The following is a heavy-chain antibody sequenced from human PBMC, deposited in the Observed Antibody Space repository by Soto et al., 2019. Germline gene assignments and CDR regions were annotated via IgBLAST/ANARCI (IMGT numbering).Heavy chain of an antibody. J-gene: IGHJ1*01. D-gene: IGHD3-22*01. CDR3: AIDTPRPYDSSGYPLEH. CDR2: ISSSSSYI. Sequence: PGGSLRLSCAASGFTFSSYWMSWVRQAPGKGLEWVSSISSSSSYIYYADSVKGRFTISRDNAKNSLYLQMNSLRAEDTAVYYCAIDTPRPYDSSGYPLEHGGQGTLVTVSS. V-gene: IGHV3-21*01. CDR1: GFTFSSYW.